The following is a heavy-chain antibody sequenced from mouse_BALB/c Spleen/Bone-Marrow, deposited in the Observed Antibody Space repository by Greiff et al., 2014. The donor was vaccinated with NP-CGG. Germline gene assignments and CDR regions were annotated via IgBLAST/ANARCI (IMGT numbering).Heavy chain of an antibody. J-gene: IGHJ3*01. V-gene: IGHV1-5*01. CDR1: GYTFNSYW. Sequence: VQLKDSGTVLARPGASVKMSCKASGYTFNSYWMHWVKQRPGQGLEWIGAIYPGNSDTSYNQKFKGKAKLTAVTSTSTAYMELSSMTNEDSAVYYCTRVYYYGSAWFAHWGQGTLVTVSA. D-gene: IGHD1-1*01. CDR2: IYPGNSDT. CDR3: TRVYYYGSAWFAH.